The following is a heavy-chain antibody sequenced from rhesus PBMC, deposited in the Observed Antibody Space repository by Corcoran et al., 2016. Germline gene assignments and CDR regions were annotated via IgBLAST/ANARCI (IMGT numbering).Heavy chain of an antibody. Sequence: QVQLQESGTGLVKPSETLSLTCAVSGGSISSSHWWSWIRQPPGKGLEWFGYTRGSCGTPYYNPSLKSRVTIAKDTAQIQFSLKLSSVTAADTAVYYCAIDGVAAAKFDYWGQGVLVTVSS. J-gene: IGHJ4*01. CDR1: GGSISSSHW. D-gene: IGHD6-43*01. CDR3: AIDGVAAAKFDY. CDR2: TRGSCGTP. V-gene: IGHV4S19*01.